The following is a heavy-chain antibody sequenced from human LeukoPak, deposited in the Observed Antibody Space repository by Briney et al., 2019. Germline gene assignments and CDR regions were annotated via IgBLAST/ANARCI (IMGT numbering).Heavy chain of an antibody. J-gene: IGHJ4*02. CDR3: ARVRGYNVDY. CDR1: GGTFSSYA. V-gene: IGHV1-69*05. D-gene: IGHD5-24*01. Sequence: ASVKVSCKASGGTFSSYAISWVRQAPGQGLEWMGGIIPIFGTANYAQKSQGRVTITTDESTSTAYMGLSSLRSEDTAVYYCARVRGYNVDYWGQGTLVTVSS. CDR2: IIPIFGTA.